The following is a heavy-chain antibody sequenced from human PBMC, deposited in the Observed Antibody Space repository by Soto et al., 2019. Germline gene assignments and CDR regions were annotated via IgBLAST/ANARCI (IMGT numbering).Heavy chain of an antibody. V-gene: IGHV5-10-1*01. CDR2: IDPSDSYT. J-gene: IGHJ6*02. CDR3: ARRGYCSSTSCSDYYYGMDV. Sequence: GESLKISCKGSGYSFTSYWISWVRQMPGKGLEWMGRIDPSDSYTNYSPSFQGHVTISADKSISTAYLQWSSLKASDTAMYYCARRGYCSSTSCSDYYYGMDVWGQGTTVTGSS. CDR1: GYSFTSYW. D-gene: IGHD2-2*01.